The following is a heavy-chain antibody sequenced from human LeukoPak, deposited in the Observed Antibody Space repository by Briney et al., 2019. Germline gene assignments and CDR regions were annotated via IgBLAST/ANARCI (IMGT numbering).Heavy chain of an antibody. J-gene: IGHJ4*02. D-gene: IGHD6-19*01. CDR3: TTARGYSSGWTFDY. CDR1: GFTFSSYS. CDR2: IKSKTDGGTT. V-gene: IGHV3-15*07. Sequence: GGSLRLSCAASGFTFSSYSMNWVRQAPGKGLEWVGRIKSKTDGGTTDYAAPVKGRFTISRDDSKNTLYLQMNSLKTEDTAVYYCTTARGYSSGWTFDYWGQGTLVTVSS.